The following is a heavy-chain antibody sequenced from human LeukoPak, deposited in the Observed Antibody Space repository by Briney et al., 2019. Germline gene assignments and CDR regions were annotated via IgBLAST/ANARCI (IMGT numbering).Heavy chain of an antibody. V-gene: IGHV3-23*01. D-gene: IGHD3-10*01. CDR1: GFTFSSYA. Sequence: PGGSLRLSCTASGFTFSSYAMSWVRQAPGKGLEWVSGISGSGGRSYYADSVKGRFTISRDNSKNRVYLQMNSLRAEDTAVYYCARDLYYGSGSSDYWGQGTLVTVSS. CDR3: ARDLYYGSGSSDY. J-gene: IGHJ4*02. CDR2: ISGSGGRS.